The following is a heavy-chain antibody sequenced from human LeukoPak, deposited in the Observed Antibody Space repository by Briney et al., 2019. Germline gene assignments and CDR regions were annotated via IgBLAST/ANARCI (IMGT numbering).Heavy chain of an antibody. CDR1: GGSISSYY. J-gene: IGHJ4*02. CDR3: ARETTVTALDY. V-gene: IGHV4-59*01. D-gene: IGHD4-17*01. CDR2: IYYSGST. Sequence: SETLSLTCTVSGGSISSYYWSWLRQPPGKGLEWIGYIYYSGSTNYNPSLKSRVTISVDTSKNQFSLKLSSVTAADTAVYYCARETTVTALDYWGQGTLVTVSS.